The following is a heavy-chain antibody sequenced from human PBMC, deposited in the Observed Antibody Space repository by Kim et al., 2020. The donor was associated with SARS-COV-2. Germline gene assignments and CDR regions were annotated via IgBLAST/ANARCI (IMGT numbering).Heavy chain of an antibody. D-gene: IGHD5-18*01. CDR3: ARGLPTRGYSYVAGPGYYYYMDV. V-gene: IGHV4-34*01. CDR2: INHSGST. J-gene: IGHJ6*03. CDR1: GGSFSGYY. Sequence: SETLSLTCAVYGGSFSGYYWSWIRQPPGKGLEWIGEINHSGSTNYNPSLKSRVTISVDTSKNQFSLKLSSVTAADTAVYYCARGLPTRGYSYVAGPGYYYYMDVWGKGTTVTVSS.